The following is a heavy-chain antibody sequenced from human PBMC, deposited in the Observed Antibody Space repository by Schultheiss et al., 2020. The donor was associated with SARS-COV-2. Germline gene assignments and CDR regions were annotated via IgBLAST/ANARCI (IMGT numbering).Heavy chain of an antibody. CDR1: GGSISSSSYY. Sequence: SETLSLTCTVSGGSISSSSYYWGWIRQPPGKGLEWIGSIYYSGSTYYNPSLKSRVTISVDTSKNQFSLKLSSVTAADTAVYYCASTMMPDWAQGTLVTVSS. CDR2: IYYSGST. V-gene: IGHV4-39*07. CDR3: ASTMMPD. J-gene: IGHJ4*02. D-gene: IGHD3-22*01.